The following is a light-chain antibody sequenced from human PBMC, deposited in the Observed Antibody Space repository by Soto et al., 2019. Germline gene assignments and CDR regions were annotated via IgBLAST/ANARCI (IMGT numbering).Light chain of an antibody. Sequence: QSALTQPASVSGSPGQSITISCTGTSSDVGGYNYVSWYQQHPGKAPKLMIYGVTNRPSGVSNRFSGSKSGNTASLTISGLQDEDEADYYCSSYTTSTTLSVVFGGGTQLTVL. J-gene: IGLJ2*01. CDR2: GVT. CDR1: SSDVGGYNY. V-gene: IGLV2-14*01. CDR3: SSYTTSTTLSVV.